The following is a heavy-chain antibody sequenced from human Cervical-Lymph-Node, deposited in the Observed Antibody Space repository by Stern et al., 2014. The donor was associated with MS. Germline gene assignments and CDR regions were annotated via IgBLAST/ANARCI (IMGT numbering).Heavy chain of an antibody. Sequence: VQLVESGGGLVKAGGSLRLSCAASGFTFSDYYMSWIRQAPGKGLEWVSYISRGGTSVYYAESVEGRFTISRDNAKNSLFLQMNSLRAEDTAIYYCVRDLCKSRICYPFDYWGQGTPFTVSS. J-gene: IGHJ4*02. D-gene: IGHD2-15*01. CDR1: GFTFSDYY. CDR3: VRDLCKSRICYPFDY. CDR2: ISRGGTSV. V-gene: IGHV3-11*01.